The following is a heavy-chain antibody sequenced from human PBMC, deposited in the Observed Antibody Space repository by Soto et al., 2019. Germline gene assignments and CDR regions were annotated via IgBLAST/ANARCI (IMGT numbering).Heavy chain of an antibody. D-gene: IGHD4-17*01. J-gene: IGHJ5*02. CDR1: GGSIGGFY. V-gene: IGHV4-59*12. CDR3: ARGHYGVNWFDP. Sequence: PSETLSLTCTVSGGSIGGFYWRWIRQPPGKGLEWIGYIHYTGSTNYDPSLKSRVTISVDKSKNQFSLKLSSVTAADTAVYYCARGHYGVNWFDPWGQGTLVTVSS. CDR2: IHYTGST.